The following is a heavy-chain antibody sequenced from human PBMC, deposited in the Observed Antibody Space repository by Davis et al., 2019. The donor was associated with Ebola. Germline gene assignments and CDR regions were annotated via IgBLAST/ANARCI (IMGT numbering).Heavy chain of an antibody. CDR3: ARDRATAGLFDY. J-gene: IGHJ4*02. D-gene: IGHD6-13*01. CDR2: ISSSSSYI. CDR1: GFTFSTYW. V-gene: IGHV3-21*04. Sequence: GESLKISCAASGFTFSTYWMSWVRQAPGKGLEWVSSISSSSSYIYYADSVKGRFTISRDNAKNSLYLQMNSLRAEDTAVYYCARDRATAGLFDYWGQGTLVTVSS.